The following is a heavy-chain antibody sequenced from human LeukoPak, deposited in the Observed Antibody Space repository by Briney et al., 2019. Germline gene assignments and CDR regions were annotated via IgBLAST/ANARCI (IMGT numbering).Heavy chain of an antibody. CDR3: ARDGVYSRDFDAYDI. D-gene: IGHD3-22*01. V-gene: IGHV1-2*02. Sequence: GASVKVSYKASGYTFTPWYIHWVRQAPGQGLEWMGWISPTSGGTNYAQRFQGRVTMTRDTSISTAYMELSSLTSDDTAVYYCARDGVYSRDFDAYDIWGQGTMVTVSS. CDR1: GYTFTPWY. CDR2: ISPTSGGT. J-gene: IGHJ3*02.